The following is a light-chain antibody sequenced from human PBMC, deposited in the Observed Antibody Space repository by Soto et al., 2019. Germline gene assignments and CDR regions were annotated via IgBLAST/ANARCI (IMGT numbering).Light chain of an antibody. CDR2: AAS. CDR1: QNIRSY. Sequence: DIQVTQSPSSLSASVGDRATITCRASQNIRSYLNWYQQKPGKAPELLIAAASTLHSGVPSRFSVRGSETDFTLAISSLQPEDFATYYCQQGYSSPYTFGHGTRLAIK. V-gene: IGKV1-39*01. J-gene: IGKJ2*01. CDR3: QQGYSSPYT.